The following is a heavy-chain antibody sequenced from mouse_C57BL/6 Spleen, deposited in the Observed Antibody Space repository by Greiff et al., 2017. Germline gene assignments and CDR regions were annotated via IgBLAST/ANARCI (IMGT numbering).Heavy chain of an antibody. CDR1: GYSITSGYY. CDR2: ISYDGSN. V-gene: IGHV3-6*01. J-gene: IGHJ3*01. D-gene: IGHD2-2*01. CDR3: AREGTMVTTGSWFAY. Sequence: EVQLVESGPGLVKPSQSLSLTCSVTGYSITSGYYWNWIRQFPGNKLEWMGYISYDGSNNYNPSLKNRISITRDTSKNQFFLKLNSVTTEDTATYYCAREGTMVTTGSWFAYWGQGTLVTVSA.